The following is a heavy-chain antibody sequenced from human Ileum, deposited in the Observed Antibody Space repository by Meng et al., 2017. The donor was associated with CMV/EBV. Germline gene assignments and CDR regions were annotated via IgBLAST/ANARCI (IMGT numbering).Heavy chain of an antibody. V-gene: IGHV3-30*02. D-gene: IGHD1-26*01. CDR2: IRFDGSYK. J-gene: IGHJ6*02. CDR1: GFTFSNYG. Sequence: GGSLRLSCAASGFTFSNYGMHWVRQAPGKGLEWVAFIRFDGSYKYYADSVKGRFTISRDNSKNTLYLQMNSLRAEDTAVYYCAKGGSGSYPTYGMDVWGQGTTVTV. CDR3: AKGGSGSYPTYGMDV.